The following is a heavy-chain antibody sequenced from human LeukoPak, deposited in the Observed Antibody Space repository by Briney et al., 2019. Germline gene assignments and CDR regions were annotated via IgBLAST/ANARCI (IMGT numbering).Heavy chain of an antibody. CDR1: GYTFTGYY. CDR3: ARLGFGPGGRPDYYYYYMDV. D-gene: IGHD3-10*01. Sequence: ASVKVSCKASGYTFTGYYMHWVRQAPGQGLEWMGWINPNSGGTNYAQKLQGRVTMTRDTSISTAYMELSRLRSDDTAVYYCARLGFGPGGRPDYYYYYMDVWGKGTTVTVSS. CDR2: INPNSGGT. V-gene: IGHV1-2*02. J-gene: IGHJ6*03.